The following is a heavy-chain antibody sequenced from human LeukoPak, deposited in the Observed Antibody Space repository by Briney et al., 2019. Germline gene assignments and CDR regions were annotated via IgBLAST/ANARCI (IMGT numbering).Heavy chain of an antibody. V-gene: IGHV3-30*18. Sequence: LTGGSLRLSCAASGFTFSHYAMHWVRQAPGKGLDWVSVISYDGSNTYYADSVKGRFTISRDHSKNTLYLQMNSLRAEDTAVYYCAKDSGGTHYYDSSAYGRTNNFDYWGRGTLITVSS. D-gene: IGHD3-22*01. CDR2: ISYDGSNT. CDR1: GFTFSHYA. CDR3: AKDSGGTHYYDSSAYGRTNNFDY. J-gene: IGHJ4*02.